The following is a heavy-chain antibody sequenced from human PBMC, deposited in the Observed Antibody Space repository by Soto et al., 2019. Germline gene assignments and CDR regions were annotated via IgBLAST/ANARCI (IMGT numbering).Heavy chain of an antibody. D-gene: IGHD1-1*01. CDR1: GGSIISDNW. Sequence: QVQLQESGPGLVKPSGTLSLTCTVSGGSIISDNWWSWVRQPPGKGLEWIGEIFHSGSTNYNPSLRSRLTISVDKSNNQFSLKLSSVTAADTAVYFCANSEGEKPLDHFDYWGQGTLVTVSS. V-gene: IGHV4-4*02. J-gene: IGHJ4*02. CDR2: IFHSGST. CDR3: ANSEGEKPLDHFDY.